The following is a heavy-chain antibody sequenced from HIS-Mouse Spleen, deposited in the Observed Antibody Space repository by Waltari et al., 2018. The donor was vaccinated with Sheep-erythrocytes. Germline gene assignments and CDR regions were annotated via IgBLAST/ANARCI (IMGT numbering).Heavy chain of an antibody. D-gene: IGHD5-18*01. CDR2: IFYSGST. J-gene: IGHJ4*02. CDR1: GGSISSSSYY. V-gene: IGHV4-39*01. CDR3: ARHKDTAMVHFDY. Sequence: QLQLQESGPGQVKPSETLSLTCTVSGGSISSSSYYWGWLPQPPGKGLEWSGSIFYSGSTHDDPSLQRRVTTSVDTSKLQFSLKLSSETAADTAVYYCARHKDTAMVHFDYWGQGTLVTVSS.